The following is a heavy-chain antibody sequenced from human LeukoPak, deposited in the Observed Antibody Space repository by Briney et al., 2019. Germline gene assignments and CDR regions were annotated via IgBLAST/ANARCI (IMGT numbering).Heavy chain of an antibody. V-gene: IGHV4-4*07. Sequence: PSETLSLTCTVSGGSISSYYWSWIRQPAGKALEWLGRVSNSGSTNYNPSLKSRVTISVDTSKNQFSLKLSSVTAADTAVYYCARQNYGAAPLRYWGQGTLVTVSS. J-gene: IGHJ4*02. D-gene: IGHD4/OR15-4a*01. CDR2: VSNSGST. CDR1: GGSISSYY. CDR3: ARQNYGAAPLRY.